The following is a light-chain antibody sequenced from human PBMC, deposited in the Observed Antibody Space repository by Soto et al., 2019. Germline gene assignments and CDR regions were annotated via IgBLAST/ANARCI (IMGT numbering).Light chain of an antibody. CDR2: DVS. CDR3: CSYAGSYTFV. CDR1: SSDVGGYNY. J-gene: IGLJ1*01. V-gene: IGLV2-11*01. Sequence: QSALTQRRSVSGSPGQSATISCTGTSSDVGGYNYVSWYQQHPGKAPKLMIYDVSKRPSGVPDRFSGSKSGNTASLTISGLQAEDEADYYCCSYAGSYTFVFGTGTKVTVL.